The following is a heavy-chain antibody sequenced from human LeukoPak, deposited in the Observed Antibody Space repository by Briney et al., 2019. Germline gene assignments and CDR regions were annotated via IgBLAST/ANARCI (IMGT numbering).Heavy chain of an antibody. J-gene: IGHJ4*02. V-gene: IGHV3-21*01. Sequence: GGSLRLSCAVSGFTFSTYSINWVRQAPGRGLEWVSSISGDSNYIYYADSVRGRFTISRDNAKASLYLQMNSLRADDTAVYYCARGGGSHDYWGQGTLVTVSS. CDR3: ARGGGSHDY. CDR1: GFTFSTYS. D-gene: IGHD1-26*01. CDR2: ISGDSNYI.